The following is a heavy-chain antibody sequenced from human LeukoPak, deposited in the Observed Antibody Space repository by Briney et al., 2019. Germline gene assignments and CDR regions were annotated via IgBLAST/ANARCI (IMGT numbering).Heavy chain of an antibody. CDR2: IYYSGST. CDR3: ARSVGATQSLNAFDI. J-gene: IGHJ3*02. D-gene: IGHD1-26*01. V-gene: IGHV4-59*08. Sequence: SETLSLTCTVSGGSISSYFWGWIRQPPGKGLEWLGYIYYSGSTNYNPSLKSRVTISVDTSKTQFSLKLSSVTAADTAVYYCARSVGATQSLNAFDIWGQGTMVTVSS. CDR1: GGSISSYF.